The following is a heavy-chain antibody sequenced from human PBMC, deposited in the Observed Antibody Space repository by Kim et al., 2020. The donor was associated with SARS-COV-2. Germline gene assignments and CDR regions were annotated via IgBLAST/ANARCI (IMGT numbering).Heavy chain of an antibody. CDR3: ARDIVVAPYYYGMDV. D-gene: IGHD2-21*01. J-gene: IGHJ6*02. V-gene: IGHV3-11*04. Sequence: DAVKGRFTISRDNDKNSLYLQMNSLRAEDTAVYYCARDIVVAPYYYGMDVWGQGTTVTVSS.